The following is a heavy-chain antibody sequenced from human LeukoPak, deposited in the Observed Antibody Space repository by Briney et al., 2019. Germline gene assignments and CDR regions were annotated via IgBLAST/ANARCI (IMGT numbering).Heavy chain of an antibody. CDR2: IRGTTAVGAT. J-gene: IGHJ4*01. CDR1: VLSLRAAW. D-gene: IGHD3-9*01. V-gene: IGHV3-15*01. Sequence: PGGSLCLSCAVSVLSLRAAWLMWVPEAPGKGVKWGGRIRGTTAVGATDYTAPLKGRFTISRDDSKNTLYLQMNSLKTEDTAVYYCTTDLDWREGDYWGHGTLVTVSS. CDR3: TTDLDWREGDY.